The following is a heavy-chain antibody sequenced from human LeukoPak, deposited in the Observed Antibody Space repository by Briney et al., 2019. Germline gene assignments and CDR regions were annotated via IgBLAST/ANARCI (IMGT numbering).Heavy chain of an antibody. Sequence: SETLSLTCTVSGGSISSSGYYWGWIRQPPGKGLEWIGSIFYSGRTYYNPSLKSRVTISVDTSKNQFSLKLSSVTAADTAVYYCARGSIVVVTAGPAFDIWGQGTMVTASS. D-gene: IGHD2-21*02. CDR2: IFYSGRT. CDR1: GGSISSSGYY. J-gene: IGHJ3*02. CDR3: ARGSIVVVTAGPAFDI. V-gene: IGHV4-39*07.